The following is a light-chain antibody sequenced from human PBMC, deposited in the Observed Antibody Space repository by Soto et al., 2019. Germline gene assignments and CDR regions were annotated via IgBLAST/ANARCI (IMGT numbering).Light chain of an antibody. J-gene: IGKJ4*01. CDR1: QSVSSY. CDR2: DAS. Sequence: EIVLTQSPATLSLSPGETATLSCRASQSVSSYLAWYQQKPGQAPRLLIYDASNRATAIPARFSGSGSGTDFTLTISSLEPEDVAVYYCQQRSNSPLTFGGGTKVEIK. CDR3: QQRSNSPLT. V-gene: IGKV3-11*01.